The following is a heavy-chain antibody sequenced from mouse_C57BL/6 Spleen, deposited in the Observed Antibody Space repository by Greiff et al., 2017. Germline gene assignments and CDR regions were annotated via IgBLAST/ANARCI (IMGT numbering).Heavy chain of an antibody. Sequence: EVQLQQSGPELVKPGASVKIPCKASGYTFTDYNMDWVKQSHGKSLEWIGDINPNNGGTIYNQKFKGKATLTVDKSSSTAYMELRSLTSEDTAVYYCARSLITTVFDYWGQGTTRTVSS. CDR2: INPNNGGT. CDR3: ARSLITTVFDY. J-gene: IGHJ2*01. D-gene: IGHD1-1*01. V-gene: IGHV1-18*01. CDR1: GYTFTDYN.